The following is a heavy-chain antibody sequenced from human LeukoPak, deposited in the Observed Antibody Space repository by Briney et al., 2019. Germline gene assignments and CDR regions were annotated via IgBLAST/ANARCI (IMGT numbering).Heavy chain of an antibody. Sequence: ASVKVSCKVSGYTLTELSMHWVRQAPGKGLEWMGDFDPEDGETIYAQKFQGRVTMTEGTSTDTAYMELSSLRSEDTAVYYCATYHPDTAMLAGMDVWGKGTTVTVSS. J-gene: IGHJ6*04. D-gene: IGHD5-18*01. CDR3: ATYHPDTAMLAGMDV. CDR1: GYTLTELS. CDR2: FDPEDGET. V-gene: IGHV1-24*01.